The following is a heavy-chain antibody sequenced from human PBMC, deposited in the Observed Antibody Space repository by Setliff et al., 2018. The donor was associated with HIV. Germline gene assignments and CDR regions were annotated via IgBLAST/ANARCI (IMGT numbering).Heavy chain of an antibody. Sequence: GGSLRLSCAASGFIFSNHDFHWVRQAAAKGLEWVAAIGTGGDTYYVDSVKGRFTISRDSSKNTLYLQMNSLRVDDTAVYYCAREERVADRPDLDAFDIWGQGTMVTVSS. CDR2: IGTGGDT. J-gene: IGHJ3*02. CDR3: AREERVADRPDLDAFDI. CDR1: GFIFSNHD. D-gene: IGHD6-19*01. V-gene: IGHV3-13*01.